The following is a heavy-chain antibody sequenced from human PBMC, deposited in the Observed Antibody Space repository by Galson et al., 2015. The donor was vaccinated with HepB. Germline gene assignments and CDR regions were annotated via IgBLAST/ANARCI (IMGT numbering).Heavy chain of an antibody. J-gene: IGHJ4*02. CDR2: INADGSST. V-gene: IGHV3-74*01. CDR1: GFDFSRNA. Sequence: SLRLSCAASGFDFSRNAMSWVRQARGKGLVWVSRINADGSSTTYADSVKGRFTISRDNAKNTLYLEMNSLRAEDTGVYYCVRDGDIGDYALDYWGPGILVTVSS. D-gene: IGHD4-17*01. CDR3: VRDGDIGDYALDY.